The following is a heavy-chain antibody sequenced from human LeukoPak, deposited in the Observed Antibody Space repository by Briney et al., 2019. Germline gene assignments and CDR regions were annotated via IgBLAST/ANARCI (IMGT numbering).Heavy chain of an antibody. CDR1: GFTFSSYS. CDR3: ARVLAVAGNDY. V-gene: IGHV3-48*01. Sequence: SGGCLRLSCAASGFTFSSYSMNWVRQAPGKGLEWVSYIDSSSGTIYYADSVKGRFTISRDSAKNSLYLQMNSLRAEDTAVYYCARVLAVAGNDYWGQGTLVTVSS. CDR2: IDSSSGTI. D-gene: IGHD6-19*01. J-gene: IGHJ4*02.